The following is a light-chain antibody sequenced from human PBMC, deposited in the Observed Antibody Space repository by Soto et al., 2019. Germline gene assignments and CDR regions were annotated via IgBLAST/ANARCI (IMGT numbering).Light chain of an antibody. CDR2: DAS. CDR1: QSISMW. V-gene: IGKV1-5*01. CDR3: QQYSTYSGT. J-gene: IGKJ1*01. Sequence: IQMTQSPSTLSASVGDRVTITCRASQSISMWLAWYQQKPGKAPKLLIHDASSLESGVPSRFSGSGFGTEFTLTISSLQPDDLATYYCQQYSTYSGTFGQGTKVDIK.